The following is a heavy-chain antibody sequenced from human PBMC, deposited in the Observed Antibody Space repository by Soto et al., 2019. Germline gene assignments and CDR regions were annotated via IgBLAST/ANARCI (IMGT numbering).Heavy chain of an antibody. CDR2: IRSKANGGTT. V-gene: IGHV3-49*03. CDR3: TRDISHQIVPPPPHFDY. D-gene: IGHD2-15*01. J-gene: IGHJ4*02. Sequence: PGGSLRLSCTASGFTFGDYAMNWFRQAPGKGLEWVGFIRSKANGGTTEYAASVKDRFTISRDDSKSIAYLQMNSLKTEDTAVNYCTRDISHQIVPPPPHFDYWGLGTLVTVLL. CDR1: GFTFGDYA.